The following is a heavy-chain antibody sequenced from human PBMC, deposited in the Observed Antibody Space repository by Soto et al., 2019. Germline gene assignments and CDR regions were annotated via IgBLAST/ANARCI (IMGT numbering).Heavy chain of an antibody. Sequence: EGQLLQSGGGLVQPGESLRLSCAASGFTFSSSGMSWVRQAPGKGLEWVSSISIRGDYRYYADSVKGRFTISRDNSKTTLYLQMSSLTAEDTAIYYCANHGGFDFWGQGTMVAVSS. D-gene: IGHD4-17*01. V-gene: IGHV3-23*01. J-gene: IGHJ3*01. CDR2: ISIRGDYR. CDR1: GFTFSSSG. CDR3: ANHGGFDF.